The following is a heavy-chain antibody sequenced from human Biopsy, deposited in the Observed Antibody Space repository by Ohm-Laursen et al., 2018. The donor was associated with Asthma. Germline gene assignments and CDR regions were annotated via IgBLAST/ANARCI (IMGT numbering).Heavy chain of an antibody. D-gene: IGHD6-6*01. J-gene: IGHJ2*01. CDR2: IYYSGRT. CDR3: ARAVSSSSYWYFDL. V-gene: IGHV4-39*02. CDR1: GDAMSTSGSY. Sequence: TLALTCIVSGDAMSTSGSYWGWIRQSPGKGLEWIGSIYYSGRTYYNPSLESRVTISADTSKNHFSLKVTSVTAADTAVYYCARAVSSSSYWYFDLWGRGDLVTVSS.